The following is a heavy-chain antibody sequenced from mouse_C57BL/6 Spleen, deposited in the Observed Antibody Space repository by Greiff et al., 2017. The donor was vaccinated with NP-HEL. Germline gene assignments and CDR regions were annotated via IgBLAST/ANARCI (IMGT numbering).Heavy chain of an antibody. CDR2: ISYSGST. CDR1: GYSITSDY. V-gene: IGHV3-8*01. CDR3: ARCPHYYGSRDYAMDY. Sequence: EVQLQESGPGLAKPSQTLSLTCSVTGYSITSDYWNWIRKFPGNKLEYMGYISYSGSTYYTPSLKSRISITRDTSKNQYYLQLNSVTTEDTATYYCARCPHYYGSRDYAMDYWGQGTSVTVSS. J-gene: IGHJ4*01. D-gene: IGHD1-1*01.